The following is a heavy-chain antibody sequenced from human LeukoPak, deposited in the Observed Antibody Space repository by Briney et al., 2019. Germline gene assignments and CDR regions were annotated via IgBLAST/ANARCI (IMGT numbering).Heavy chain of an antibody. D-gene: IGHD3-10*01. CDR2: IIPILGIA. CDR1: GGTFSSYA. J-gene: IGHJ5*02. V-gene: IGHV1-69*04. Sequence: SVKVSCKASGGTFSSYAISWVRQAPGQGLEWMVRIIPILGIANYAQKFQGRVTITADKSTSTAYMELSSLRSEDTAVYYCARGNYYCSGPTGDPNWFDPWGQGTLVTVSS. CDR3: ARGNYYCSGPTGDPNWFDP.